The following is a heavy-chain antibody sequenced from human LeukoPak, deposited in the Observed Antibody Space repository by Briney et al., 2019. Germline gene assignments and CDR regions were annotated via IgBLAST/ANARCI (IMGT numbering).Heavy chain of an antibody. V-gene: IGHV3-30-3*01. J-gene: IGHJ3*02. CDR3: ARSGVQWQWLLTYDAFDI. CDR2: ISYDKSNK. Sequence: PGRSLRLSCAASGFTFSSYAMHWVRQAPGKGLEWVALISYDKSNKYYADSVKGRFTISRDNSKNTLFVQMNSLRTEDTAVCYCARSGVQWQWLLTYDAFDIWGQGTMVTVSS. CDR1: GFTFSSYA. D-gene: IGHD6-19*01.